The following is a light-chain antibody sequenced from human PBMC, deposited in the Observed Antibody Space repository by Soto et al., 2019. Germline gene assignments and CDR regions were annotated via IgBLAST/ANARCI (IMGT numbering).Light chain of an antibody. V-gene: IGLV2-14*01. CDR1: SSDGGGYNY. Sequence: QSALTQPASVSGSPGQLITISCTGTSSDGGGYNYVSWYQQHPGKAPKLMIYDVSNRPSGVSNRFSGSKSGNTASLTISGLQAEDEADYYCSSYTSSSTLYVFGTGTKLTVL. J-gene: IGLJ1*01. CDR3: SSYTSSSTLYV. CDR2: DVS.